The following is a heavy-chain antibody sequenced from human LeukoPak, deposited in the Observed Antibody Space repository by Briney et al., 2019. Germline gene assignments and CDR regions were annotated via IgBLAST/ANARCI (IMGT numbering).Heavy chain of an antibody. J-gene: IGHJ3*02. V-gene: IGHV4-4*07. D-gene: IGHD3-22*01. CDR3: ARGPYSYDSSGAFDI. CDR2: ISSSGST. Sequence: SETLSLTCTVSGGSISSYYWSWIRQPAGKGLEWVGRISSSGSTNYNPSLKSRVTISVDTSKNQFSLKLSSVTAADTAVYFCARGPYSYDSSGAFDIWGQGTMVTVSS. CDR1: GGSISSYY.